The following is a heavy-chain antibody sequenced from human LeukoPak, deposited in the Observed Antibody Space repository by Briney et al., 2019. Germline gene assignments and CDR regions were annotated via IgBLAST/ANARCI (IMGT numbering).Heavy chain of an antibody. CDR2: IYTSGST. CDR3: ARDSSRTFDY. J-gene: IGHJ4*02. D-gene: IGHD6-13*01. Sequence: PSETLSLTCTVSGGSISSGGYYWSWIRQPAGKGLEWIGRIYTSGSTNYNPSLKSRVTMSVDTSKNQFSLKLSSVTAADTAVYYCARDSSRTFDYWGQGTLVTVSS. V-gene: IGHV4-61*02. CDR1: GGSISSGGYY.